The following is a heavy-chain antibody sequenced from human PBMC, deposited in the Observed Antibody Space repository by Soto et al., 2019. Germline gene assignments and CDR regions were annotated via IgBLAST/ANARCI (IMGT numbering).Heavy chain of an antibody. Sequence: EVQLLESGGGLVQPGGSLRLSCAASGFTFSSNAMSWVRQAPGKGLEWVSAISGSGGSTYYADSVKGRFTISRDNSKTTLYLQMNSLRAEDTAVYYCAKDLRITMIVVVIQDFDYWGQGTLVTVSS. V-gene: IGHV3-23*01. CDR2: ISGSGGST. J-gene: IGHJ4*02. CDR1: GFTFSSNA. D-gene: IGHD3-22*01. CDR3: AKDLRITMIVVVIQDFDY.